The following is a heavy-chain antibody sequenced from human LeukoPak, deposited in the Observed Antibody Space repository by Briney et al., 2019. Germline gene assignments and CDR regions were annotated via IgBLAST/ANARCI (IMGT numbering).Heavy chain of an antibody. CDR1: GGTFSSYA. CDR3: ARSAQYSSYYYGMDV. Sequence: SVKVSCKASGGTFSSYAISWVRQAPGQGLEWMGRIIPIFGIANYALKFQGRVTITADKSTSTAYMELSSLRSEDTAVYYCARSAQYSSYYYGMDVWGQGTTVTVSS. V-gene: IGHV1-69*04. D-gene: IGHD5-18*01. CDR2: IIPIFGIA. J-gene: IGHJ6*02.